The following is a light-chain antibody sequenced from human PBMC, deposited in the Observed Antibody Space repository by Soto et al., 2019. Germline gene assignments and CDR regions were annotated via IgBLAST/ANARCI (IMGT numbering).Light chain of an antibody. CDR3: HQRADWPIT. CDR2: DAS. V-gene: IGKV3-11*01. CDR1: QYITIY. J-gene: IGKJ5*01. Sequence: EIGLTQSPATLSFSPRERATLSCRASQYITIYLAWYQQKPGQAPRLLIYDASNRATGIPARFSGSGSGTDFTLTISSLEPDDFAVYYCHQRADWPITFGQGTRLEIK.